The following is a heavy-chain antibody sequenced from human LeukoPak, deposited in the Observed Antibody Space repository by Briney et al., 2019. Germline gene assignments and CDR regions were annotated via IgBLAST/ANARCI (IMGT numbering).Heavy chain of an antibody. D-gene: IGHD3-22*01. J-gene: IGHJ3*01. CDR1: GFTVSSNY. V-gene: IGHV3-66*01. CDR2: IYSGGST. CDR3: AREVSPKYYYDSSGYLGASA. Sequence: GGSLRLSCAASGFTVSSNYMSWVHQAPGKGLERVSVIYSGGSTYYADSVKGRFTISRDNSKNTLYLQMNSLRAEDTAVYYCAREVSPKYYYDSSGYLGASAWGQGTMVTVSS.